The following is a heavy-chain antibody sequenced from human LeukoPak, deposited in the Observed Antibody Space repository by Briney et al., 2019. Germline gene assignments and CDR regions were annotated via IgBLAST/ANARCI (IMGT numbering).Heavy chain of an antibody. J-gene: IGHJ4*02. CDR3: AKDVRDYYDSSGY. CDR1: GFTFSSFG. CDR2: ISYDGSNK. D-gene: IGHD3-22*01. V-gene: IGHV3-30*18. Sequence: GGSLRLSCAASGFTFSSFGMHWVRQAPGKELEWVAVISYDGSNKYYADSVKGRFTISRDNSKNTLYLQMNSLRAEDTAVYYCAKDVRDYYDSSGYWGQGALVTVSS.